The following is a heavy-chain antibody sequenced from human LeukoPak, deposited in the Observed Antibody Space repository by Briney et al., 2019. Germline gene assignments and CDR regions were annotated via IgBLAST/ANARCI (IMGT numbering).Heavy chain of an antibody. V-gene: IGHV3-21*01. CDR2: ISSSSSYI. Sequence: PGGSLRLSCAASGFTFSSYSMNWVRQAPGKGLEWVSSISSSSSYIYYADSVKGRFTISRDNAKNSLYLQMNSLRAEDTAVYYCARDRYYDSSGYYYERGIFDYWGQGTLVTVSS. CDR1: GFTFSSYS. J-gene: IGHJ4*02. D-gene: IGHD3-22*01. CDR3: ARDRYYDSSGYYYERGIFDY.